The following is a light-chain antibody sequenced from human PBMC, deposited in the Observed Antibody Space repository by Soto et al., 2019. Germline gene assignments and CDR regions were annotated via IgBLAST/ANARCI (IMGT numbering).Light chain of an antibody. CDR2: GAS. CDR1: QSVSSNF. Sequence: EIVLTQSPGTLSLSPGERATLSCRASQSVSSNFLAWFQQKPGQAPRLLIYGASSRATGIPDRFSGSGSGTDFTLTISRLEPEDFAVYYCQQYGSSLSTFGQGTKVEIK. V-gene: IGKV3-20*01. CDR3: QQYGSSLST. J-gene: IGKJ1*01.